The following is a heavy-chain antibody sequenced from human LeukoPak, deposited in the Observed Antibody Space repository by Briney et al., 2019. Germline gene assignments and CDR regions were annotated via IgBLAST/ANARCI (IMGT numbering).Heavy chain of an antibody. CDR3: ARVSYSNSGDNWFDP. Sequence: SETLSLTCAVYGGSFSGYYWSWIRQPPGKGLEWIGYIYYTGSTNYNPSLKSRVTISLDTSKNQFSLKLSSVTAADTAVYYCARVSYSNSGDNWFDPWGQGTLVTVSS. D-gene: IGHD4-11*01. CDR1: GGSFSGYY. V-gene: IGHV4-59*01. J-gene: IGHJ5*02. CDR2: IYYTGST.